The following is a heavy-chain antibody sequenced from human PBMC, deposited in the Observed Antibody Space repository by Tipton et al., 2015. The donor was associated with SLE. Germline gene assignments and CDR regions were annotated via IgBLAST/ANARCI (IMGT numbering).Heavy chain of an antibody. CDR3: ASSPGVTLFRVVTYFDL. J-gene: IGHJ4*02. V-gene: IGHV4-59*01. CDR2: IYYSGST. CDR1: DGSISGYG. Sequence: TLSLTCTVSDGSISGYGWSWIRQPPGKVLEWIGNIYYSGSTDYNPSLKSRVTISVDTSKKQLSLRLSSVTAADTAVYYCASSPGVTLFRVVTYFDLWGQGILVTVSS. D-gene: IGHD3-3*01.